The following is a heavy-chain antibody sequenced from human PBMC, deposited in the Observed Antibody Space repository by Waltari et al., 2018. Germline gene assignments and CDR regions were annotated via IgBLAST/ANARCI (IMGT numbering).Heavy chain of an antibody. CDR1: GGSFSGYY. V-gene: IGHV4-34*01. CDR2: INHSGST. CDR3: ARGLVTRGYFDL. Sequence: QVQLQQWGAGLLQPSETLSLTCAVYGGSFSGYYWSWIRPPPGKGLEWIGEINHSGSTNYNPSPKSRVTISVDTSKNQFSLKLGSVTAADTAVYYCARGLVTRGYFDLWGRGTLVTVSS. J-gene: IGHJ2*01. D-gene: IGHD6-6*01.